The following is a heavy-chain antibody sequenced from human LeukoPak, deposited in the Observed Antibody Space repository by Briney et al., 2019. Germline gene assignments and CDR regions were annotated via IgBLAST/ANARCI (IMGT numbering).Heavy chain of an antibody. CDR1: GYTFTSYD. J-gene: IGHJ3*02. V-gene: IGHV1-8*01. D-gene: IGHD2-2*02. CDR3: ATVVPAAIQAFDI. Sequence: ASVKVSCKASGYTFTSYDINWVRQATGQGLEWMGWMNPNSGNTGYAQKFQGRVTMTRNTSISTAYMELSSLRSEDTAVYYCATVVPAAIQAFDIWGQGTMATVSS. CDR2: MNPNSGNT.